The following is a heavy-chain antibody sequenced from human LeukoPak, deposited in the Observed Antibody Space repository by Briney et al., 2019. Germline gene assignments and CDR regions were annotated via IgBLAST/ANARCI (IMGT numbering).Heavy chain of an antibody. J-gene: IGHJ6*02. CDR2: IIPILGIA. Sequence: EASVKVSCKASGGTFSSYAISWVRQAPRQGLEWMGRIIPILGIANYAQKFQGRVTITADKSTSTAYMELSSLRSEDTAVYYCARDRIGRVDGVGMDVWGQGTTVTVSS. V-gene: IGHV1-69*04. D-gene: IGHD2-15*01. CDR1: GGTFSSYA. CDR3: ARDRIGRVDGVGMDV.